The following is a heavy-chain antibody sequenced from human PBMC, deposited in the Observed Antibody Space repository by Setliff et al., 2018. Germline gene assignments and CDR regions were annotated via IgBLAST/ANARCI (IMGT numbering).Heavy chain of an antibody. J-gene: IGHJ6*03. V-gene: IGHV3-23*01. Sequence: GESLRLSCAASGFTFSSYAMSWVRQAPGKGLEWVSAISGSGGSTYYADSVKGRFTISRDSSRNTLYLQMSSLRPEDTALYYCARSTETFSGEDFYFFYYMDVWGKGTTVTVSS. CDR2: ISGSGGST. CDR1: GFTFSSYA. D-gene: IGHD4-4*01. CDR3: ARSTETFSGEDFYFFYYMDV.